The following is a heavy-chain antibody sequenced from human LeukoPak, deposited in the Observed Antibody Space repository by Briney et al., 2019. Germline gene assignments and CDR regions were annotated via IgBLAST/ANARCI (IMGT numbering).Heavy chain of an antibody. CDR1: GFTFSNAW. J-gene: IGHJ5*02. CDR3: TTDPTGVAMDYVTPTSRP. D-gene: IGHD1-1*01. CDR2: IKSKTDGGTT. Sequence: GGSLRLSCAASGFTFSNAWMSWVRQAPGKGLEWVGRIKSKTDGGTTDYAAPVKGRFTISRDDSKNTLYLQMNSLKTEDTAVYYCTTDPTGVAMDYVTPTSRPGGQGTLVTVSS. V-gene: IGHV3-15*01.